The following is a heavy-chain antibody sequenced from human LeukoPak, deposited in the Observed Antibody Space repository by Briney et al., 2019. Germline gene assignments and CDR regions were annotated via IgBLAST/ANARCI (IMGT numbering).Heavy chain of an antibody. CDR2: ISAYNGKT. D-gene: IGHD3-9*01. CDR1: GYTFTSYG. Sequence: ASVKVSCKASGYTFTSYGISWVRQAPGKGLEWMGWISAYNGKTNYAQKFQGRVTMTTDTPTSTAYMELRSLRSDDTAVYYCAREHYDILTDYYNEWDYYGMDVWGQGTTVTVSS. J-gene: IGHJ6*02. V-gene: IGHV1-18*01. CDR3: AREHYDILTDYYNEWDYYGMDV.